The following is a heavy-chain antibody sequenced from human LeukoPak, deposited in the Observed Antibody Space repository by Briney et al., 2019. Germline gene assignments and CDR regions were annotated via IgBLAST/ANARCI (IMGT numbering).Heavy chain of an antibody. J-gene: IGHJ6*03. Sequence: SGGSLRLSCAASGFTFNNAWMSWVRQAPGKGLEWVGRIKSKTDGGTTDSDGGTTDYAAPVKGRFTISRDDSKNTLYLQMNSLKTEDTAVYYCTTEAQKKYYDFWSGYYNPEGYYYYYMDVWGKGTTVTVSS. V-gene: IGHV3-15*01. D-gene: IGHD3-3*01. CDR3: TTEAQKKYYDFWSGYYNPEGYYYYYMDV. CDR2: IKSKTDGGTTDSDGGTT. CDR1: GFTFNNAW.